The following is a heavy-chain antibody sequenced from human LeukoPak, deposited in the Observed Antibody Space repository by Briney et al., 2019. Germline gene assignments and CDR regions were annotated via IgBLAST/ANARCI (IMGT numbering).Heavy chain of an antibody. V-gene: IGHV4-59*08. D-gene: IGHD1-26*01. CDR3: ARRGVGATTWDAFDI. Sequence: PSETLSLTCTVSGGSLTRYHWGWIRQPPGKGLEWIGYINYSGSTNYSPSLESRVTISLDTSKNQFSLQLSSVTAADTAVYYCARRGVGATTWDAFDIWGQGTLVTVSS. CDR2: INYSGST. CDR1: GGSLTRYH. J-gene: IGHJ3*02.